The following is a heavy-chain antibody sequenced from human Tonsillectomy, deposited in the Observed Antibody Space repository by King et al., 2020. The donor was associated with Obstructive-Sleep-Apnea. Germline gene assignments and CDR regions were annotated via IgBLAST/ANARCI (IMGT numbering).Heavy chain of an antibody. Sequence: VQLVESGGGVVQPGRSLRLSCAASGFTFSSYAMHWVRQAPGKGLEGVAVISYDGRNKHYADSVKGRFTIPSDNSKNTLYLQMNSLRAEDTAVYYCARDFDTDGYNCAYWGQGTLVTVSS. CDR1: GFTFSSYA. J-gene: IGHJ4*02. D-gene: IGHD5-24*01. CDR3: ARDFDTDGYNCAY. CDR2: ISYDGRNK. V-gene: IGHV3-30*04.